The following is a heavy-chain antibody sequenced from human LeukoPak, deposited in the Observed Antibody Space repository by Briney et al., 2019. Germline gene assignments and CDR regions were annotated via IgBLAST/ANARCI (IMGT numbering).Heavy chain of an antibody. Sequence: GGTLRLSCAASGFTFSSYGMSWVRQAPGKGLEWVAFIRYDGSNKYYADSVKGRFTISRDNSKNTLYLQMNSLRAEDTAVYYCAKNWQRWLQLPLDYWGQGTLVTVSS. J-gene: IGHJ4*02. V-gene: IGHV3-30*02. CDR1: GFTFSSYG. D-gene: IGHD5-24*01. CDR3: AKNWQRWLQLPLDY. CDR2: IRYDGSNK.